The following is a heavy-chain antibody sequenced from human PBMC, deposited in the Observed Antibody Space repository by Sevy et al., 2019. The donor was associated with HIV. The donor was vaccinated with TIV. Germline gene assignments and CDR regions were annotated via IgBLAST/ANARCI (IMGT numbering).Heavy chain of an antibody. D-gene: IGHD1-1*01. V-gene: IGHV3-30-3*01. J-gene: IGHJ6*03. CDR2: ISYDGSNK. CDR3: AGGRRWNDGRGYYYYMDV. CDR1: GFTFSSYA. Sequence: GESLKISCAASGFTFSSYAMHWVRQAPGKGLEWVAVISYDGSNKYYADSVKGRFTISRDNSKNTLYLQMNSLRAEDTAVDYCAGGRRWNDGRGYYYYMDVWGKGTTVTVSS.